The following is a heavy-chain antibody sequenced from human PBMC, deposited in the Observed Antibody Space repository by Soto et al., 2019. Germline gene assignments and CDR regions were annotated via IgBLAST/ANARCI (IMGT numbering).Heavy chain of an antibody. CDR3: ARGIHACFTHYFDP. CDR2: QSYTGTT. CDR1: GGSDNSYH. Sequence: SDTMSLTCSVSGGSDNSYHLSWIRQFPGKGMDWISYQSYTGTTNYHPYIKRRVTISLDTSKNQFSLKLTSMTAADTAVYYCARGIHACFTHYFDPWGHGSLVTVYS. J-gene: IGHJ5*02. D-gene: IGHD1-26*01. V-gene: IGHV4-59*02.